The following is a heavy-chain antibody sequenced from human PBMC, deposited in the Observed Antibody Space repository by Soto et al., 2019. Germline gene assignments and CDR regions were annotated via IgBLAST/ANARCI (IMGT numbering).Heavy chain of an antibody. V-gene: IGHV1-18*01. Sequence: QVQLVQSGAEVKKPGASVKVSCKASGYTFTSYGISWVRQAPGQGLEWMGGISAYNGNTNYAQKLQGRYTMTTDTSTGTAYMERRSLRSDDTAVYYCARDRRAGMDYDFWSGYYRFDYWGQGTLVTVSS. D-gene: IGHD3-3*01. CDR3: ARDRRAGMDYDFWSGYYRFDY. CDR2: ISAYNGNT. J-gene: IGHJ4*02. CDR1: GYTFTSYG.